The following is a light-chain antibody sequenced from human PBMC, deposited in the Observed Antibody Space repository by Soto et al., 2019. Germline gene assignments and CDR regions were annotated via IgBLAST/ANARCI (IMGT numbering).Light chain of an antibody. CDR2: RNN. CDR3: AAWDDSLSGLYV. Sequence: QSALSQPPSASGTSRQRVTISCYGSSSNFGSNYVYWYQQLPGTAPKLLIYRNNQRPSGVPDRFSGSKSGTSASLAISGLRSEDEADYYCAAWDDSLSGLYVFGTGTKVTVL. CDR1: SSNFGSNY. V-gene: IGLV1-47*01. J-gene: IGLJ1*01.